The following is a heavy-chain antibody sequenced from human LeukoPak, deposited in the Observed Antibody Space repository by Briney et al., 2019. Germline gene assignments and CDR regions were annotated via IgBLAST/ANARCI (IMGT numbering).Heavy chain of an antibody. CDR2: ADYSGGT. CDR3: AGERGEEYSSGWYKTNYFDN. D-gene: IGHD6-19*01. J-gene: IGHJ4*02. Sequence: HSETLSLTCTVAGDSVSSVTDYWAWIRQPPGKGLEWIASADYSGGTYYNPSLESRVAISADMSKKQISLTLTSVTGADTAVYYCAGERGEEYSSGWYKTNYFDNWGQGIRVTVSS. CDR1: GDSVSSVTDY. V-gene: IGHV4-39*07.